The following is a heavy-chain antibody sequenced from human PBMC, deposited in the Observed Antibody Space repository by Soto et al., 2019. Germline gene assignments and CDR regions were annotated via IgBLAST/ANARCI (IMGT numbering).Heavy chain of an antibody. D-gene: IGHD6-19*01. CDR2: IIPIFGTT. Sequence: QVQLVQSGAEVKKPGSSVKVSCKASGGTFSSYPLSWVRQAPGQGLEWMGGIIPIFGTTKYAQKFQGGVTIISDESTTTAYMELSSLRPEDTAVYYCAMIDYSSGSDYWGQGTLVTVSS. CDR1: GGTFSSYP. J-gene: IGHJ4*02. CDR3: AMIDYSSGSDY. V-gene: IGHV1-69*01.